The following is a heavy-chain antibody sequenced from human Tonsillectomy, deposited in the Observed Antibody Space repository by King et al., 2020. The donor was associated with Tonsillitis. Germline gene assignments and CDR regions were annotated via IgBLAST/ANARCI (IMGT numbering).Heavy chain of an antibody. J-gene: IGHJ1*01. CDR1: GFSLNTSGVG. Sequence: FTLKESGPTLVKPTQTLTLTCTFSGFSLNTSGVGVGWIRQPPGKALAWLALIYWDDDKRYSPSLKSRLTITKDTSKNQVVLTMTNMDPVDTATYYCAHRHWAAAGTYFQHWGQGTLVTVSS. D-gene: IGHD6-13*01. CDR2: IYWDDDK. V-gene: IGHV2-5*02. CDR3: AHRHWAAAGTYFQH.